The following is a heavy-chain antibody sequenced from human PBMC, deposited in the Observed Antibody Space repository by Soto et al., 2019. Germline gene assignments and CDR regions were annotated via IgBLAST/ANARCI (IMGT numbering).Heavy chain of an antibody. Sequence: GGSLRLSCAASGFTFSSYAMSWVRQAPGKGLEWVSAISGSGGSTYYADSVKGRFTISRDNSKNTLYLQMNSLRAEDTAAYYCAKAPRYCSGGSCYYEYYFDYWGQGTLVTVSS. CDR1: GFTFSSYA. D-gene: IGHD2-15*01. CDR2: ISGSGGST. CDR3: AKAPRYCSGGSCYYEYYFDY. J-gene: IGHJ4*02. V-gene: IGHV3-23*01.